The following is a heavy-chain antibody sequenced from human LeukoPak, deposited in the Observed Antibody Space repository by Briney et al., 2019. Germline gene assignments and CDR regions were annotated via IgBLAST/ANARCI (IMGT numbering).Heavy chain of an antibody. CDR3: ARDGGSGWYNY. CDR2: IQSSGST. Sequence: SETLSLTCTVSGGSTRSYYWNWIRQPAGKGLEWIGRIQSSGSTNYNPSLKSRVTMSIDTSKNQFSLKLSSVTAADTAVYYCARDGGSGWYNYWGQGTLVTVSS. J-gene: IGHJ4*02. D-gene: IGHD6-19*01. V-gene: IGHV4-4*07. CDR1: GGSTRSYY.